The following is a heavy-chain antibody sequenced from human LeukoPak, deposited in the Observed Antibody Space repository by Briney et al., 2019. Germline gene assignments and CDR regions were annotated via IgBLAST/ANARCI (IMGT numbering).Heavy chain of an antibody. Sequence: ARSLRLSCAASGFTFSSYGMHWVRQAPGKGREWVAVIWYDGSNKYYADSVKGRFTISRDNSKNTLYLQMNGLRAEDTAVYYCARGGNYYDSSGYYYRDDAFDIWGQGTMVTVSS. CDR2: IWYDGSNK. CDR1: GFTFSSYG. J-gene: IGHJ3*02. D-gene: IGHD3-22*01. V-gene: IGHV3-33*01. CDR3: ARGGNYYDSSGYYYRDDAFDI.